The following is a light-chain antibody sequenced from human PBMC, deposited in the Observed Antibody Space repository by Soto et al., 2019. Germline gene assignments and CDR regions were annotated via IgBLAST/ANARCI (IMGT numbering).Light chain of an antibody. CDR2: GAS. CDR1: QSLRDNY. CDR3: QQYYTSPLT. Sequence: EILLTQSPGTRSLSPGESATLSCRAIQSLRDNYLASYQQTPVQPPRRLMYGASTRARGTPERISGGGSGTDFDILINRLEPEDFGIYFCQQYYTSPLTFG. J-gene: IGKJ1*01. V-gene: IGKV3-20*01.